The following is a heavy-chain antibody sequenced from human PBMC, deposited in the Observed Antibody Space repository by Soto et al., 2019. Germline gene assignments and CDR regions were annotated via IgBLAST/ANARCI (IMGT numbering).Heavy chain of an antibody. J-gene: IGHJ4*02. CDR2: TYHRGST. D-gene: IGHD3-16*02. Sequence: SWSLSVACSVSGVSSRAYFWRGMRRAAGRGLEWIGYTYHRGSTNYSPSLKSRVAISLDTSENQFSLKVNSVTAAATAVYYRARIGGYHGPLDYWGQGTPVTVSS. V-gene: IGHV4-59*01. CDR1: GVSSRAYF. CDR3: ARIGGYHGPLDY.